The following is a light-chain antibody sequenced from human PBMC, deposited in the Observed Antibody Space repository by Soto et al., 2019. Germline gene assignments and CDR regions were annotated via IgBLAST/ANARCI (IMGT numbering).Light chain of an antibody. J-gene: IGLJ1*01. CDR3: SSYTNINTRACV. Sequence: SVLTQHPSVSGSPGQSITISCTGTSGDIGSYNRVSWYQQHPGKAPKLIISEVTDRPSGGSNRFSGSTSGNTASLTISGLTDEDEAEYYCSSYTNINTRACVFGTGTKVTVL. V-gene: IGLV2-14*01. CDR1: SGDIGSYNR. CDR2: EVT.